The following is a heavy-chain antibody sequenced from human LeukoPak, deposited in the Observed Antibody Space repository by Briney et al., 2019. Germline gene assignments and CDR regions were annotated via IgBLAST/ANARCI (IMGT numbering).Heavy chain of an antibody. D-gene: IGHD2-2*01. J-gene: IGHJ4*02. CDR3: ARAGGYQLLFSDY. V-gene: IGHV3-48*02. Sequence: PGGSLRLSCAASGFSFSSNSMTWVRQAPGKGLEWVSYISSSSSSIYYADSVKGRFTISRDNAKNSLYLQMNSLRDEDTALYYCARAGGYQLLFSDYWGQGTLVIVSS. CDR1: GFSFSSNS. CDR2: ISSSSSSI.